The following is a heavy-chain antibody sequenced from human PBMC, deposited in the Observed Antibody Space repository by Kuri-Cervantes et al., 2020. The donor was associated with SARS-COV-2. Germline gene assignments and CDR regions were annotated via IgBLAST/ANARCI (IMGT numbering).Heavy chain of an antibody. CDR2: VSGSGVST. Sequence: GESLKISCSASGFTFSSYAMSWVRQAPGKGLERVSTVSGSGVSTYYADSVKGRFTISRDNSASTMFLQMNSLRAEDTALYFCAKDLISASYFGSGSPDYWGQGTLVTVSS. D-gene: IGHD3-10*01. J-gene: IGHJ4*02. CDR1: GFTFSSYA. CDR3: AKDLISASYFGSGSPDY. V-gene: IGHV3-23*01.